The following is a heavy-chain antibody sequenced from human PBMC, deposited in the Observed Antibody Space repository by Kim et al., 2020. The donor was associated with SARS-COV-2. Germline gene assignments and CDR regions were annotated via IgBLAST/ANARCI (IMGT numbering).Heavy chain of an antibody. D-gene: IGHD3-22*01. CDR3: ARDNGVRGGYYYGGLDYYYGMDV. J-gene: IGHJ6*02. CDR1: GGSISSYY. CDR2: IYYSGST. Sequence: SETLSLTCTVSGGSISSYYWSWIRQPPGKGLEWIGYIYYSGSTNYNPSLKSRVTISVDTSKNQFSLKLSSVTAADTAVYYCARDNGVRGGYYYGGLDYYYGMDVWGQGTTVTVS. V-gene: IGHV4-59*13.